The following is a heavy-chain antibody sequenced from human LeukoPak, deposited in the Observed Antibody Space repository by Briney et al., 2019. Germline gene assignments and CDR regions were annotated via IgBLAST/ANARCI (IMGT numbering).Heavy chain of an antibody. D-gene: IGHD2-2*01. CDR2: ILPIFRMT. CDR1: GGTFRNYP. Sequence: GASVKVSCKASGGTFRNYPISWVRQAPGHGLEWMGGILPIFRMTNYAEKFQGRVTITADESTTTAYLELNSLRSEDTAVYYCAICSSTWSGDRPDSWGQGSLVTVSS. J-gene: IGHJ4*02. CDR3: AICSSTWSGDRPDS. V-gene: IGHV1-69*13.